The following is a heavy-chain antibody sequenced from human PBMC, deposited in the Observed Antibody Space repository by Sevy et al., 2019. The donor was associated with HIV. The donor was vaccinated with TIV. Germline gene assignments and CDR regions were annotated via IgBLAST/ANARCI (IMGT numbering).Heavy chain of an antibody. D-gene: IGHD3-9*01. Sequence: GGSLRLSCAASGFTFSNYGMHWVRQAPGKGLEWVAVIWYDGSYEYYADSVKGRFTISRDNSKNMLYLQMNSLRTEDTAVYYCAKDFTGYNGMDVWGQGTMVTVSS. V-gene: IGHV3-33*03. CDR3: AKDFTGYNGMDV. CDR2: IWYDGSYE. J-gene: IGHJ6*02. CDR1: GFTFSNYG.